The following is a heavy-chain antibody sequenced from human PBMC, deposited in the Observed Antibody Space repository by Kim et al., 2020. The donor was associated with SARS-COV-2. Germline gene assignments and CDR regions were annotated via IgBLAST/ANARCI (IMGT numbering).Heavy chain of an antibody. D-gene: IGHD3-22*01. Sequence: SETLSLTCTVSGGSISSFYWSWIRQPPGKGLEWIGYIYYIGSTNYNPSLKSRFTISVDTSKNQFSLKLSSVTAADTAVYYCARSPASRLNITMIVVVTPDTFDIWSEGTMVTVSS. CDR3: ARSPASRLNITMIVVVTPDTFDI. CDR2: IYYIGST. V-gene: IGHV4-59*08. CDR1: GGSISSFY. J-gene: IGHJ3*02.